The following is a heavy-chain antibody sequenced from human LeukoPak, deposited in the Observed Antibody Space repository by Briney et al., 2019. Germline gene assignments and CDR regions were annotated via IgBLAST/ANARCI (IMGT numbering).Heavy chain of an antibody. CDR2: INPSGGST. V-gene: IGHV1-46*01. CDR1: GYTFTGYY. J-gene: IGHJ4*02. Sequence: ASVKVSCKASGYTFTGYYMHWVRQAPGQGLEWMGIINPSGGSTSYAQKFQGRVTMTRDMSTSTVYMELSSLRSEDTAVYYCARDAYRIVGATGGVDYWGQGTLVTVSS. CDR3: ARDAYRIVGATGGVDY. D-gene: IGHD1-26*01.